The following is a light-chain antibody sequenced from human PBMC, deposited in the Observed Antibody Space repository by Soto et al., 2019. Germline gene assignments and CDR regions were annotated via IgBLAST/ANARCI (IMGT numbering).Light chain of an antibody. CDR3: QQFSSYPLT. J-gene: IGKJ4*01. V-gene: IGKV3-20*01. Sequence: EFVLTQSPGTLSLSPGERATVSFRASQTVRNNYLAWYQQKPGQAPRLLIYDASSRATGIPDRFSGGGSGTDFTLTISRLEPEDFAVYYCQQFSSYPLTFGGGTKVDIK. CDR1: QTVRNNY. CDR2: DAS.